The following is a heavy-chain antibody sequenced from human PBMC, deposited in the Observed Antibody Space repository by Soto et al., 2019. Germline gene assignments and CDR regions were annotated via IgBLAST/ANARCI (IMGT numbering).Heavy chain of an antibody. D-gene: IGHD2-15*01. CDR3: TTGSVEGV. V-gene: IGHV3-15*07. CDR2: IKTNTEGGTT. Sequence: EVQLVESGGGFIYPGGSLRLSRAASGLTISNAWMNWVRQAPGKGLEWVGSIKTNTEGGTTDYAAAVKGRFTVSRDDSKNTLYLQMNSLKTEDTAVYYCTTGSVEGVWGQGTTVTVSS. J-gene: IGHJ6*02. CDR1: GLTISNAW.